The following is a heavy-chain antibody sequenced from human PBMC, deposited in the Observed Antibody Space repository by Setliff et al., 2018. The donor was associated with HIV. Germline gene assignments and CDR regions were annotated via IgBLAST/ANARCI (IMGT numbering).Heavy chain of an antibody. Sequence: PGGSLRLSCAASGFSFNYAWMSWVRQAPGKGLEWIGRIKSKASGGTTDYGAPAQGRFTISRDDSRNTLYLQMNSLKPEDTAVYYCTTYSGYTDGPVEKYFDYWGQGTLVTVSS. D-gene: IGHD5-12*01. CDR2: IKSKASGGTT. CDR3: TTYSGYTDGPVEKYFDY. V-gene: IGHV3-15*01. J-gene: IGHJ4*02. CDR1: GFSFNYAW.